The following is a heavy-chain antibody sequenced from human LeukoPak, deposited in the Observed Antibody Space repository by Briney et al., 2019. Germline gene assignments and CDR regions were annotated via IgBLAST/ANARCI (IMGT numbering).Heavy chain of an antibody. V-gene: IGHV3-7*03. Sequence: GGSLRLSCAASGFTLSSYWMSWVRQAPGKGMEWVANIKQDGSEKYYVDSVKGRFTISRDNAKNSLYLQMNSLRAEDTAVYYCARCYYDILTRYSDFDYWGQGTLVTVSS. J-gene: IGHJ4*02. CDR2: IKQDGSEK. D-gene: IGHD3-9*01. CDR3: ARCYYDILTRYSDFDY. CDR1: GFTLSSYW.